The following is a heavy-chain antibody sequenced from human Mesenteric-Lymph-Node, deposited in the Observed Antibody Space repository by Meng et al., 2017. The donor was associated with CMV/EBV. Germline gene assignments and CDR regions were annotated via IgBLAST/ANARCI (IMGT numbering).Heavy chain of an antibody. D-gene: IGHD6-13*01. CDR2: IYYSGVT. CDR3: ARRHSSPFFDY. J-gene: IGHJ4*02. V-gene: IGHV4-39*01. CDR1: GGSIISENYY. Sequence: CTVSGGSIISENYYWGWIRQAPGKGLEWIGNIYYSGVTYYSPSLKNRVTISVDTSKNQFSLNLNSLTAADTGVYFCARRHSSPFFDYWGQGTLAPSPQ.